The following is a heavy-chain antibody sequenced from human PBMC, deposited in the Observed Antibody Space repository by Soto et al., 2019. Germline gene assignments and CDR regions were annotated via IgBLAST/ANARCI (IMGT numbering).Heavy chain of an antibody. CDR1: GGSFSGYY. J-gene: IGHJ3*02. D-gene: IGHD5-12*01. Sequence: SETLSLTCAVYGGSFSGYYWSWIRQPPGKGLEWIGEINHSGSTNYNPSLKSRVTISVDTSKNQFSLKLSSVTAADTAVYYCARSMVATSDAFDIWGQGTMVTVS. V-gene: IGHV4-34*01. CDR3: ARSMVATSDAFDI. CDR2: INHSGST.